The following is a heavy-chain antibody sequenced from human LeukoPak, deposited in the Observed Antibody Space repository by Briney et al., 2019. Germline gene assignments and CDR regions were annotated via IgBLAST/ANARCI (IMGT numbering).Heavy chain of an antibody. Sequence: FQGRVTMTEDTSTDTAYMELSSLRSEDTAVYYCATAAAGGYFQHWGQGTLVTVSS. CDR3: ATAAAGGYFQH. D-gene: IGHD6-13*01. J-gene: IGHJ1*01. V-gene: IGHV1-24*01.